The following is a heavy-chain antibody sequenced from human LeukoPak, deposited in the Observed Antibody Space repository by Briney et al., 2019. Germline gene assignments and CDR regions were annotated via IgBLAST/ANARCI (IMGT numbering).Heavy chain of an antibody. CDR1: GGSISSYY. CDR3: ARSDGEYYFDY. J-gene: IGHJ4*02. Sequence: SETLSLTCTVSGGSISSYYWSWIRQPPGKGLEWIGYIYYSGSTNYNPSLKSRVTISVDTFKNQFSLKLSSVTAADTAVYYCARSDGEYYFDYWGQGTLVTVSS. CDR2: IYYSGST. D-gene: IGHD3-10*01. V-gene: IGHV4-59*01.